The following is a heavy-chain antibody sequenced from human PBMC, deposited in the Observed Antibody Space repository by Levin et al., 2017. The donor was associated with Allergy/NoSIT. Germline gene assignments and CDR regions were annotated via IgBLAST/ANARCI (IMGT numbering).Heavy chain of an antibody. Sequence: GESLKISCAASGFTFSSYAMSWVRQAPGKGLEWVSAISGSGSSTYYADSVKGRFTISRDNSKNTLYLQMNSLRAEDTAVYYCAKARGYTVFDYWGQGTLVTVSS. CDR2: ISGSGSST. CDR1: GFTFSSYA. J-gene: IGHJ4*02. D-gene: IGHD5-24*01. V-gene: IGHV3-23*01. CDR3: AKARGYTVFDY.